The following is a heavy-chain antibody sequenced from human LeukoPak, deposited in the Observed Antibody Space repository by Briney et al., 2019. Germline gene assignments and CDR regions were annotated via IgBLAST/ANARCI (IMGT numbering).Heavy chain of an antibody. D-gene: IGHD6-13*01. CDR2: ISDSGVST. CDR1: GFTFSNYA. V-gene: IGHV3-23*01. CDR3: AKAVSSWWLFDY. Sequence: GGSLRLSCAASGFTFSNYAMNWVRQAPGKGPEWVSAISDSGVSTYYADSVKGRFTISRDNSKNTLYLQMNSLRAEDTAVYYFAKAVSSWWLFDYWGQGKLVTVSS. J-gene: IGHJ4*02.